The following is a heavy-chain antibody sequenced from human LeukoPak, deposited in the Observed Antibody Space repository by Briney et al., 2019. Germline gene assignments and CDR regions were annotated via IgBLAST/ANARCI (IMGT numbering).Heavy chain of an antibody. D-gene: IGHD2-15*01. CDR1: GGSISGSSYY. Sequence: SETLSLTCTVSGGSISGSSYYWGWIRQPPGKGLEWIGSIYYSGSTYYNPSLKSRVTISVDTSKNQFSLKLSSVTAADTAVYYCASDYCSGGSCYYDWGQGTLVTVSS. V-gene: IGHV4-39*01. CDR2: IYYSGST. CDR3: ASDYCSGGSCYYD. J-gene: IGHJ4*02.